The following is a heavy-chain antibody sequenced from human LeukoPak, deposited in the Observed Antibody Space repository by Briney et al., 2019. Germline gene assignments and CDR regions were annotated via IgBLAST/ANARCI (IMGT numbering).Heavy chain of an antibody. CDR3: ARDDIPVI. Sequence: GGSLRLSCAASGFSVSDYYMNWVRQAPGKGLEWVSFIYSDGRTYYADSVRGRFTISRDNSRNTLYLQMNSLRVEDTAVYYCARDDIPVIWGQGTLVTVSS. D-gene: IGHD2-15*01. J-gene: IGHJ4*02. CDR1: GFSVSDYY. V-gene: IGHV3-53*01. CDR2: IYSDGRT.